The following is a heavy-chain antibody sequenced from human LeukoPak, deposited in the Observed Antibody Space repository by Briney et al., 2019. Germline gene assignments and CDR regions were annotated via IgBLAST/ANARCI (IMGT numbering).Heavy chain of an antibody. D-gene: IGHD2/OR15-2a*01. V-gene: IGHV4-61*08. CDR3: ARDYLHNWFDP. CDR1: GGSISSGGYY. Sequence: PSETLSLTCAVSGGSISSGGYYWSWIRQPPGKGLEWIGYIYYSGSTNYNPSLKSRVTISVDTSKNQFSLKLSSVTAADTAVYYCARDYLHNWFDPWGQGTLVTVSS. J-gene: IGHJ5*02. CDR2: IYYSGST.